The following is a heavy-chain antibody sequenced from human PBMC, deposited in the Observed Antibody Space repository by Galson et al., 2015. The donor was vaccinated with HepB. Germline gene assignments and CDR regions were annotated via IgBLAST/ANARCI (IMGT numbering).Heavy chain of an antibody. V-gene: IGHV5-10-1*01. D-gene: IGHD6-13*01. CDR2: IDPSDSYT. J-gene: IGHJ4*02. CDR3: TSLDNSIAAAGT. CDR1: GYSFTSYW. Sequence: QSGAEVKKPGESLRISCKGSGYSFTSYWISWVRQMPGKGLEWMGRIDPSDSYTNYSPSFQGHVTISADKSISTAYLQWSSLKASDTAMYYCTSLDNSIAAAGTWGQGTLVTVSS.